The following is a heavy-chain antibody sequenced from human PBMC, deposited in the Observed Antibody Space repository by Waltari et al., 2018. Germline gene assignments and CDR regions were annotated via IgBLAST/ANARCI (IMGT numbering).Heavy chain of an antibody. CDR2: VSYDGNNK. Sequence: QVQLVEAGGGVVEPGRSLGLSCVASGFTFSNSARHGVRQAPGKGLEWVAVVSYDGNNKFYAEDSVKGRFTISRDNSKSTVSLQMTSLRPEDTAVYYCARGGVAVSDPFDDWGQGTLVTVSS. J-gene: IGHJ4*02. D-gene: IGHD6-19*01. CDR3: ARGGVAVSDPFDD. CDR1: GFTFSNSA. V-gene: IGHV3-30*01.